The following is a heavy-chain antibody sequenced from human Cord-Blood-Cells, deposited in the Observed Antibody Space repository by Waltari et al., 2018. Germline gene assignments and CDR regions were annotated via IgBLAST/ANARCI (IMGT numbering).Heavy chain of an antibody. J-gene: IGHJ2*01. CDR1: GGSFSGYY. CDR2: INHSGST. Sequence: QVQLQQWGAGLLKPSETLSLTGAVYGGSFSGYYWSWIRQPPGKGLEWIGEINHSGSTNYNPSLKSRVTISVDTSKNQFSLKLSSVTAADTAVYYCVRGRYFDLWGRGTLDTVSS. V-gene: IGHV4-34*01. CDR3: VRGRYFDL.